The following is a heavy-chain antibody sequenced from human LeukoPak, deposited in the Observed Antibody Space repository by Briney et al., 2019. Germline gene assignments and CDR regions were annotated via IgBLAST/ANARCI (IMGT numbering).Heavy chain of an antibody. CDR3: AKEPYSGAYCFDY. CDR2: ISYDGSNK. D-gene: IGHD6-19*01. Sequence: GRSLRLSCAASGFTFSSYGMHWVRQAPGKGLEWVAVISYDGSNKYYADSVKGRFTISRDNSKNTLYLQMNSLRAEDTAVYYCAKEPYSGAYCFDYWGQGTLVTVSS. V-gene: IGHV3-30*18. CDR1: GFTFSSYG. J-gene: IGHJ4*02.